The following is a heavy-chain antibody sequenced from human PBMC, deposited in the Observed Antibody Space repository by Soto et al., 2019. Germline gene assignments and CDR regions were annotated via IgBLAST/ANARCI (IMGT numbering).Heavy chain of an antibody. CDR3: AGRRFVVVPPAMSAY. V-gene: IGHV4-59*08. Sequence: TLSLTCTVSGGSISSYYWSWIRQPPGKGLEWIGYIYYSGSTNYNPSLKSRVTISVDTSKNQFSLKLSSVTAADTAVYYCAGRRFVVVPPAMSAYWGQGTLVTVSS. D-gene: IGHD2-2*01. CDR1: GGSISSYY. CDR2: IYYSGST. J-gene: IGHJ4*02.